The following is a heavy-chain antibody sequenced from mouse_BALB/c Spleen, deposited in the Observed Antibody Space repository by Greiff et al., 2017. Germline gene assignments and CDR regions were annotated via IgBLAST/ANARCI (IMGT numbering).Heavy chain of an antibody. J-gene: IGHJ4*01. CDR2: ISSGGSYT. V-gene: IGHV5-6*02. CDR3: ARYRTSYAMDY. D-gene: IGHD2-14*01. Sequence: DVMLVESGGDLVKPGGSLKLSCAASGFTFSSYGMSWVRQTPDKRLEWVATISSGGSYTYYPDSVKGRFTISRDNAKNTLYLQMSSLKSEDTAMYYCARYRTSYAMDYWGQGTSVTVSS. CDR1: GFTFSSYG.